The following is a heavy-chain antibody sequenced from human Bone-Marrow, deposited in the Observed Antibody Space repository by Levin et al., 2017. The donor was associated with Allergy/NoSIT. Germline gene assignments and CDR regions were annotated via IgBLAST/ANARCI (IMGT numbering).Heavy chain of an antibody. J-gene: IGHJ4*02. Sequence: GGSLRLSCAASGFTFSSYAMHWVRQAPGKGLEWVAVISYDGSNKYYADSVKGRFTISRDNSKNTLYLQMNSLRAEDTAVYYCASTDPGSGSYGGVFDYWGQGTLVTVSS. CDR3: ASTDPGSGSYGGVFDY. D-gene: IGHD3-10*01. V-gene: IGHV3-30-3*01. CDR2: ISYDGSNK. CDR1: GFTFSSYA.